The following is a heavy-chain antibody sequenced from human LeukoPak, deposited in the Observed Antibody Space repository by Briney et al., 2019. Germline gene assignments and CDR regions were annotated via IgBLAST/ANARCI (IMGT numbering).Heavy chain of an antibody. CDR1: GFTFSNYA. D-gene: IGHD3-10*01. CDR3: AKEGLWFGELLYNWYFDL. J-gene: IGHJ2*01. Sequence: PGGSLRLSCAASGFTFSNYAMSWVRQAPGKGLEWVAVISYDGSNKYYADSVKGRFTISRDNSKNTLYLQMNSLRAEDTAVYYCAKEGLWFGELLYNWYFDLWGRGTLVTVSS. CDR2: ISYDGSNK. V-gene: IGHV3-30*18.